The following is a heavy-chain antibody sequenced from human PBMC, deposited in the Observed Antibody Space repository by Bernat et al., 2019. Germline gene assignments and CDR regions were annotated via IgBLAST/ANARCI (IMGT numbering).Heavy chain of an antibody. V-gene: IGHV3-11*05. CDR2: ISSSSSYT. J-gene: IGHJ6*02. Sequence: QVQLVESGGGLVKPGGSLRLSCAASGFTFSDYYMSWIRQAPGKGLEWVLYISSSSSYTNYADSVKGRFTISRDNAKNSLYLQMNSLRAEDTAVYYCARDGDSSSWCLRGTDYYGMDVWGQGTTVTVSS. D-gene: IGHD6-13*01. CDR3: ARDGDSSSWCLRGTDYYGMDV. CDR1: GFTFSDYY.